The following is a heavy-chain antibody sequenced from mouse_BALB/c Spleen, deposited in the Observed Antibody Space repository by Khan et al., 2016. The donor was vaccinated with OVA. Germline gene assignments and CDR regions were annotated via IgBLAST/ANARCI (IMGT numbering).Heavy chain of an antibody. CDR3: SRSGYGFGAY. J-gene: IGHJ3*01. V-gene: IGHV1-54*01. Sequence: QVRLQQSGAELVRPGTSVKVSCKASGYAFTNYLIEWIKQRPGQGLEWIGVINPGSGDTNYNEKFKDKAILTADKSSTTAYMQLSSLTSDDSAVYFCSRSGYGFGAYWGPGTLVTVSA. CDR2: INPGSGDT. D-gene: IGHD3-2*02. CDR1: GYAFTNYL.